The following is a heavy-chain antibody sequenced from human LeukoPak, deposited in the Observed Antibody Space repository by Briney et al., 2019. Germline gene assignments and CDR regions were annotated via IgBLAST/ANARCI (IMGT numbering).Heavy chain of an antibody. J-gene: IGHJ4*02. Sequence: GGSLRLSCAASGFTFSDYYMSWIRQAPGKGLEWVSYISSSGSTIYFADSVKGRFTISRDNAKNSLYLQMNSLRAEDTAVYYCARTIGEPVQTIDYWGQGTLVTVSS. CDR3: ARTIGEPVQTIDY. D-gene: IGHD3-10*01. CDR2: ISSSGSTI. CDR1: GFTFSDYY. V-gene: IGHV3-11*01.